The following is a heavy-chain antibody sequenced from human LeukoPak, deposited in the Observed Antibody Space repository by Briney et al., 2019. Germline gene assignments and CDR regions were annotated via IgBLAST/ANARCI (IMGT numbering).Heavy chain of an antibody. J-gene: IGHJ5*02. CDR1: GGTFSSYA. CDR3: ARVGDYVYNWFDP. CDR2: IIPIFGTA. V-gene: IGHV1-69*05. Sequence: SVKVSCKASGGTFSSYAISWVRQAPGQGLAWMGGIIPIFGTANYAQKFQGRVTITTDESTSTAYMELSSMRSEDTAVYYCARVGDYVYNWFDPWGREPWSPSPQ. D-gene: IGHD4-17*01.